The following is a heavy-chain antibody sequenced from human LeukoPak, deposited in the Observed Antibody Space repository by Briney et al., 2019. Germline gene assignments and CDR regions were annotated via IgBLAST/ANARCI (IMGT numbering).Heavy chain of an antibody. CDR2: IYHSGDT. CDR1: GGSISSSNY. Sequence: ASETLSLTCAVSGGSISSSNYWSWVRQPPGKGLEWIGEIYHSGDTNYNPSLKSRATISVDNSKNQFSLKLSSVTAADTAVYYCARVTQVVLTALGNWFDPWGQGTLVTVSS. V-gene: IGHV4-4*02. D-gene: IGHD4/OR15-4a*01. CDR3: ARVTQVVLTALGNWFDP. J-gene: IGHJ5*02.